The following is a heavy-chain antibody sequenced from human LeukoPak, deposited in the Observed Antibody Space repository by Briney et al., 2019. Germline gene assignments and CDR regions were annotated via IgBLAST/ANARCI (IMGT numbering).Heavy chain of an antibody. V-gene: IGHV3-30*02. CDR2: IRSDGNNK. Sequence: GALRLSWAGSGFSFSSYGMHLGRQAPGKGLEWRSFIRSDGNNKYYPDFEKGRFTIFRDNSKNTLYLQMNSLRAQDTAVYYCAKPRAHKWFRGSNYFDYWGQGTLVTVSS. D-gene: IGHD3-10*01. CDR1: GFSFSSYG. CDR3: AKPRAHKWFRGSNYFDY. J-gene: IGHJ4*02.